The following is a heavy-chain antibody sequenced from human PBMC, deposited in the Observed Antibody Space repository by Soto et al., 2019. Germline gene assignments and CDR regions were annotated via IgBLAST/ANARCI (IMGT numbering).Heavy chain of an antibody. V-gene: IGHV3-21*01. J-gene: IGHJ6*02. CDR2: ISSSSSYI. CDR3: PRDCSTSCAYSTEYDYYSMDV. Sequence: GLAQRLSWVASGITFSSYSMNWVLQGQGTGLEWVSSISSSSSYIYYADSVKGRFTISRDNAKNSLYLQMNSLRAEGTAVYDCPRDCSTSCAYSTEYDYYSMDVWGQGTTVTVSS. D-gene: IGHD2-2*01. CDR1: GITFSSYS.